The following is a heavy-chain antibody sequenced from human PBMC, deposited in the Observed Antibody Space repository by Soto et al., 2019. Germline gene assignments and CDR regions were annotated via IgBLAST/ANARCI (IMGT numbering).Heavy chain of an antibody. Sequence: QVQLVESGGGVVQPGRSLRLSCAASGFTFSSYGMHWVRRAPGKGLEWVAVIWYDGSNKYYADSVKGRFTISRDNSKNTLYLQMNSLRAEDTAVYYCARRTRRNWFDSWGQGTLVTVSS. J-gene: IGHJ5*01. V-gene: IGHV3-33*01. CDR2: IWYDGSNK. CDR3: ARRTRRNWFDS. CDR1: GFTFSSYG.